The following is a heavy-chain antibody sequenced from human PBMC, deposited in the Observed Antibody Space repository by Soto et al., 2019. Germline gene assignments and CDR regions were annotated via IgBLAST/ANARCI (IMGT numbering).Heavy chain of an antibody. CDR2: IYHSGST. J-gene: IGHJ5*02. V-gene: IGHV4-4*02. CDR3: ARGGPESDIPMVQGLT. Sequence: QVQLQESGPGLVRPSGTLSLTCAVSGGSMSRNYWWTWVRQPPGKGLEWIGEIYHSGSTNYSPSLKSRVSLSIDPSKYQFSMKLSSVTAADTAVYYCARGGPESDIPMVQGLTWGQGTLVTVSS. D-gene: IGHD5-18*01. CDR1: GGSMSRNYW.